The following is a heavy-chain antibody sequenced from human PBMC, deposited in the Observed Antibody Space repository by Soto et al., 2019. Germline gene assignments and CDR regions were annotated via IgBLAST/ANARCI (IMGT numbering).Heavy chain of an antibody. CDR2: IDWDDDK. J-gene: IGHJ5*01. CDR1: GFSLSTSGMR. D-gene: IGHD1-1*01. V-gene: IGHV2-70*04. CDR3: AKTGTDGSWFDS. Sequence: XGPTLVIPTQTLTLTCTFSGFSLSTSGMRVSWIRQPPGKALEWLARIDWDDDKFYRTSLRTRLTISKDTSRNQVVLTMTNMDPVDTATYYCAKTGTDGSWFDSWGQGTLVTVSS.